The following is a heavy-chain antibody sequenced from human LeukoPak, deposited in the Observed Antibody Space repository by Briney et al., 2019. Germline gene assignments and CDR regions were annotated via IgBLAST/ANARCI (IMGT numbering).Heavy chain of an antibody. D-gene: IGHD3-10*01. V-gene: IGHV1-2*02. J-gene: IGHJ5*02. CDR2: INPNSGGT. CDR1: GYTFTGYY. Sequence: ASVKVSCKASGYTFTGYYMHWVRQAPGQGLEWMGWINPNSGGTNYAQKFQGRVTMTRDTSISTAYMELSRLRSDDTAVYYCARDWDYYGSGLPRNWFDPWGQGTLVTVSS. CDR3: ARDWDYYGSGLPRNWFDP.